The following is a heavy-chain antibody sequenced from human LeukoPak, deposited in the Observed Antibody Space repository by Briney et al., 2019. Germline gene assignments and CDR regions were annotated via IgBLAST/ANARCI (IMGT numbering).Heavy chain of an antibody. CDR3: ARAVYQQLVPHYYYGMDV. CDR1: GFTFSSYS. J-gene: IGHJ6*02. V-gene: IGHV3-48*01. Sequence: SGGSLRLSCAASGFTFSSYSMNWVRQAPGKGLEWVSYISSSSSTIYYADSVKGRFTISRDNAKNSLYLQMNSLRAEDTAVYYCARAVYQQLVPHYYYGMDVWGQGTTVTVSS. CDR2: ISSSSSTI. D-gene: IGHD6-13*01.